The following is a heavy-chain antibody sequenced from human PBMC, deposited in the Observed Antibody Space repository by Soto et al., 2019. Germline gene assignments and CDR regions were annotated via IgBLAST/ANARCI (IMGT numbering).Heavy chain of an antibody. CDR3: TTDPFEEVRGVNYYYVDY. CDR2: IKSKTDGGTT. V-gene: IGHV3-15*01. D-gene: IGHD3-10*01. CDR1: GFTFSNAW. J-gene: IGHJ4*02. Sequence: EVQLVESGGGLVKPGGSLRLSCASSGFTFSNAWMSWVRQAPGKGLEWVGRIKSKTDGGTTDYAAPVKGRISISRDDSNNTLYLQMNSLKTEDTAVYYCTTDPFEEVRGVNYYYVDYWGQGTLVTVSS.